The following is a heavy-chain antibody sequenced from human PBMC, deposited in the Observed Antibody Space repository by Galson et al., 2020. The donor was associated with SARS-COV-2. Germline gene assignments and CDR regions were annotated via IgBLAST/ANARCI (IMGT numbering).Heavy chain of an antibody. V-gene: IGHV2-70*17. CDR3: ARSPTLTRAYYFDF. J-gene: IGHJ4*02. Sequence: SGPTLVKPTQTLTLTCTFSGFSLSTSGVCVSWIRQPPGKALEWLASIAWDDDKFYSTSLKTRLTISKDTSKNQVVLTMTNMDPVDTATYYCARSPTLTRAYYFDFWGQGTLVVVSS. CDR2: IAWDDDK. CDR1: GFSLSTSGVC. D-gene: IGHD3-16*01.